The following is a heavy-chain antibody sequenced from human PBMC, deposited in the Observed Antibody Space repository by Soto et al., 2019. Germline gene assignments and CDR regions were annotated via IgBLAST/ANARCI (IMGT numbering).Heavy chain of an antibody. CDR3: AKGPTGNAFDI. Sequence: GGSLRLSCAASGFTFSIYAMTWVRQAPEKGLEWVSTVSSSDDSTNYADSAKGRFTISRDNSKNTLYLQMDSLRAEDTATYYCAKGPTGNAFDIWGQGTMVTVSS. CDR1: GFTFSIYA. J-gene: IGHJ3*02. V-gene: IGHV3-23*01. CDR2: VSSSDDST.